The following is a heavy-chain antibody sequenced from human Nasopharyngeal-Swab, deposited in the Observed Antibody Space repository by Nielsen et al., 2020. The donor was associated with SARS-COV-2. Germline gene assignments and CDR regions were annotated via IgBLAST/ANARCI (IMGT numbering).Heavy chain of an antibody. CDR2: IKQDGSEK. V-gene: IGHV3-7*03. D-gene: IGHD2-15*01. CDR1: GFTFSSYW. CDR3: ARGGVGAFDI. J-gene: IGHJ3*02. Sequence: ETLSLTCAASGFTFSSYWMSWVRQAPGKGLEWVANIKQDGSEKYYVDSVKGRFTISRDNAKNSLYLQMNSLRAEDTAVYYCARGGVGAFDIWGQGTMVTVSS.